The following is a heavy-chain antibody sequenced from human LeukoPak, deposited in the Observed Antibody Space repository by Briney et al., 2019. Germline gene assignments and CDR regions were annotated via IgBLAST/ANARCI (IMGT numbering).Heavy chain of an antibody. D-gene: IGHD2-15*01. J-gene: IGHJ3*01. Sequence: ASVKVSCKASGYTFTGYYIHWVRQAPGQGFEWMGWINPDSLGTHYPQKFQGSVTFTRDTSISTAYMELIGLKSNDTAVYYCARSAAPGTCAFDLWGQGTMVTVSS. CDR2: INPDSLGT. CDR3: ARSAAPGTCAFDL. V-gene: IGHV1-2*02. CDR1: GYTFTGYY.